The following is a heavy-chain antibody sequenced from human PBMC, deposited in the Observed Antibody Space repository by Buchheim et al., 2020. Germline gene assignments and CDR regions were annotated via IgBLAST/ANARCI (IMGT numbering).Heavy chain of an antibody. CDR2: IYHSGST. Sequence: QLQLQESGPGLVKPSETLSLTCTVSGGSISSSSNYWGWIRQPPGKGLEWIGEIYHSGSTNYNPSLGSRVTMSVDKSNNQFSLKLTSVTATDTAIYYCARGSGRVDPWGSFRYPAGHYFDYWGQGTL. CDR1: GGSISSSSNY. J-gene: IGHJ4*02. V-gene: IGHV4-39*07. D-gene: IGHD3-16*02. CDR3: ARGSGRVDPWGSFRYPAGHYFDY.